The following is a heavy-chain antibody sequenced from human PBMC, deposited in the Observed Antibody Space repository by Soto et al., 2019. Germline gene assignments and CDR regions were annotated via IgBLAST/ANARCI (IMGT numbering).Heavy chain of an antibody. CDR1: GFTFSNYA. CDR3: AKRPLTWYLGLDY. V-gene: IGHV3-23*01. D-gene: IGHD3-9*01. CDR2: INGDGGGNGGST. J-gene: IGHJ4*02. Sequence: EVQLLESGGGLVQPGGSLRLSCAASGFTFSNYAMTWVRQAPGKGLEWVSAINGDGGGNGGSTYYADSVKGRFTISRDNSRNTLYLHMNNLGVEDTAVYYCAKRPLTWYLGLDYWGQGALVTVSS.